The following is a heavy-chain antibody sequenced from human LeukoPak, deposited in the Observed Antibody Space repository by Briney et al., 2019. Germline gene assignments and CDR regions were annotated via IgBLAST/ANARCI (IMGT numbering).Heavy chain of an antibody. V-gene: IGHV3-64D*06. Sequence: PGGSLRLSCAASGFTFSSFATSWVRQAPGKGLEYVSAISSNGGSTYYADSVKGRFTISRDNSKNTLYLQMSSLRAEDTAVYYCVKDGSGSYYTYYFDYWGQETLVTVSS. J-gene: IGHJ4*02. CDR1: GFTFSSFA. CDR3: VKDGSGSYYTYYFDY. CDR2: ISSNGGST. D-gene: IGHD3-10*01.